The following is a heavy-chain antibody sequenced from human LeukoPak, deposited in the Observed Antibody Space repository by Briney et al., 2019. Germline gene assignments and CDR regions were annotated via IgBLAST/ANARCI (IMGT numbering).Heavy chain of an antibody. Sequence: ASVKVSCKASGYTFTSYDINWVRQATGQGLEWMGWMNPNSGNTGYAQKFQGRVTMTRNTSISTAYMELSSLRSEDTAVYYCARGFSGGIVYYYYYMDVWGKGTTVTISS. D-gene: IGHD1-26*01. V-gene: IGHV1-8*02. J-gene: IGHJ6*03. CDR1: GYTFTSYD. CDR3: ARGFSGGIVYYYYYMDV. CDR2: MNPNSGNT.